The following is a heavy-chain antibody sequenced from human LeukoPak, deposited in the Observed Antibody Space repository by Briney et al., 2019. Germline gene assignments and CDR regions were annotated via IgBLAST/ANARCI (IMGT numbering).Heavy chain of an antibody. CDR2: MSGIGGFV. Sequence: GGSLRLSCSASGFTFSSYTMNWVPQAPGKGLEWVSSMSGIGGFVHCADSVKGRFTISRDSAKNSLYLQMNSLRADDTAVYYCARGGHDPGIPFDIWGQGTMVTVSS. V-gene: IGHV3-21*01. CDR1: GFTFSSYT. D-gene: IGHD1-1*01. J-gene: IGHJ3*02. CDR3: ARGGHDPGIPFDI.